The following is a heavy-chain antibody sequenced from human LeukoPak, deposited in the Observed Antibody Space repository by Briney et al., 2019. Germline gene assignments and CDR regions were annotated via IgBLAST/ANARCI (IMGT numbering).Heavy chain of an antibody. CDR3: AKAAGSGWPPLDY. J-gene: IGHJ4*02. CDR1: GFTFDDYA. V-gene: IGHV3-9*01. D-gene: IGHD6-19*01. Sequence: PGRSLRLSCAASGFTFDDYAMHLVRRAPGKGLEWVSGISWNSGSIGYADSVKGRFTISRDNAKNSLYLQMNSLRAEDTALYYCAKAAGSGWPPLDYWGQGTLVTVSS. CDR2: ISWNSGSI.